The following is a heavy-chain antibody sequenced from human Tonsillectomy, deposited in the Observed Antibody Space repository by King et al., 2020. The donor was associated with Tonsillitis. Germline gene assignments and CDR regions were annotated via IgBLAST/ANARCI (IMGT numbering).Heavy chain of an antibody. CDR3: ARRGVGSYYNFDY. V-gene: IGHV4-59*08. CDR2: IYYTGYT. D-gene: IGHD1-26*01. Sequence: MQLQESGPGLVKPSETLSLTCTVSGGSISSYYWSWIRQPPGKGLEWIGYIYYTGYTNYNPSLKSRVTISVNTSKNQFSLKLSSVTAADTAVYYCARRGVGSYYNFDYWGQGTLVTVSS. CDR1: GGSISSYY. J-gene: IGHJ4*02.